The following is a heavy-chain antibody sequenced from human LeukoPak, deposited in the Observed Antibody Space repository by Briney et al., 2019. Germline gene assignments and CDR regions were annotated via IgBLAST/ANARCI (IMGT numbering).Heavy chain of an antibody. CDR3: ARTGSTVTMLYPFDH. Sequence: KPSETPSLTCTVSGGSIRRYYWSWIRQPPGKGLGGIGYIYYSGSTNYNPSLKSRVSISVDTSKNQFSLKLSSVTAADTAVYYCARTGSTVTMLYPFDHWGQGTLVTVSS. V-gene: IGHV4-59*01. D-gene: IGHD4-17*01. J-gene: IGHJ4*02. CDR2: IYYSGST. CDR1: GGSIRRYY.